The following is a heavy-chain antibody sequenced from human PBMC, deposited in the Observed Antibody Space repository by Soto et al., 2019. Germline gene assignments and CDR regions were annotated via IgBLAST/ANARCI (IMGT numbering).Heavy chain of an antibody. D-gene: IGHD3-16*02. J-gene: IGHJ4*02. CDR2: IDPSDSYT. CDR3: ARRGDYVWGSYRYTDY. Sequence: GESLKISCNGSGYSFTSYWISWVRQMPGKGLEWMGRIDPSDSYTNYSPSFQGHVTISADKSISTAYLQWSSLKASDTAMYFCARRGDYVWGSYRYTDYWGQGTLVTVSS. CDR1: GYSFTSYW. V-gene: IGHV5-10-1*01.